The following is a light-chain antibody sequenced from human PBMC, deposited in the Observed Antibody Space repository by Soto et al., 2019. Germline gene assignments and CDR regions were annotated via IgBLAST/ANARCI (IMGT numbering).Light chain of an antibody. CDR1: ESLVHSDGNTY. CDR3: LHATHFQWT. CDR2: KSS. V-gene: IGKV2-24*01. J-gene: IGKJ1*01. Sequence: ESVRTQTPLSSPVTLGQPASISCRSSESLVHSDGNTYLSWLQQRPGQPPRLLSHKSSNRFTGVTDRFSGSGAGTEFTLKIRRVEAEDVEVYYCLHATHFQWTFGQGTKVE.